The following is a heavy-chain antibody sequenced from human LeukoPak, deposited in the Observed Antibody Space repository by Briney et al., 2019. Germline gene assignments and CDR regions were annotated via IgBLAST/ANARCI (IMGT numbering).Heavy chain of an antibody. Sequence: SEILSLTCAVYGGSFSGYYWSWIRQPPGKGLEWIGEINHSGSTNYNPSLKSRVTISVDTTKNQFSLKLSSVTAADTAVYYCARGHYSNYDSFDYWGQGTLVTVSS. CDR3: ARGHYSNYDSFDY. V-gene: IGHV4-34*01. J-gene: IGHJ4*02. CDR1: GGSFSGYY. CDR2: INHSGST. D-gene: IGHD4-11*01.